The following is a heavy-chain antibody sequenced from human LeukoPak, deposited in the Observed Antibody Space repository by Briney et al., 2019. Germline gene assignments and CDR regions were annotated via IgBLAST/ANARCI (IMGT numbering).Heavy chain of an antibody. J-gene: IGHJ6*02. CDR1: GFTFSTYS. V-gene: IGHV3-21*01. D-gene: IGHD6-19*01. CDR2: ISSSSYYE. Sequence: GESLRLSCAASGFTFSTYSMNWVRQAPGKGLEWVSSISSSSYYEYYADSVKGRFTISRDNAKNSLLLQVNSLRAEDTAVYYCARGLTGSGWTTSNYYYYGMDVWGQGTTVTVSS. CDR3: ARGLTGSGWTTSNYYYYGMDV.